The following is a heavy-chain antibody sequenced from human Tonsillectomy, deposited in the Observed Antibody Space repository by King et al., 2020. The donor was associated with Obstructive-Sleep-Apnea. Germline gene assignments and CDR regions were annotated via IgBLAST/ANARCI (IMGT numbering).Heavy chain of an antibody. D-gene: IGHD1-26*01. Sequence: QVQLVESGGGVVKPGRSLRLSCAASGFTFSSYAMHWVRQAPGKGLEWVAVISYDGSNKYYADSVKGRFTISRDNSKNTLYLQMNSLRAEDTAVYYCARGEEDYYYHGMDVWGQGTTVTVSS. J-gene: IGHJ6*02. V-gene: IGHV3-30-3*01. CDR1: GFTFSSYA. CDR3: ARGEEDYYYHGMDV. CDR2: ISYDGSNK.